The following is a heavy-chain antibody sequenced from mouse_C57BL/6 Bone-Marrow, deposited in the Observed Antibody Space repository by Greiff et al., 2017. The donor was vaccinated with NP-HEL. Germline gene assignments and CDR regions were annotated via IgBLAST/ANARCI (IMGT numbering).Heavy chain of an antibody. CDR1: DYAFSSYW. D-gene: IGHD1-1*01. CDR2: IYPGDGDT. V-gene: IGHV1-80*01. CDR3: ARGDYGSSRFGYAMDY. J-gene: IGHJ3*01. Sequence: QVQLQQSGAELVKPGASVKISCKTSDYAFSSYWMNWVKQRPGKGLEWIGQIYPGDGDTNYNGKFKGKATLTADKSSSTVYMQLSSLTSEDSAVYLCARGDYGSSRFGYAMDYWGQGTLVTVSA.